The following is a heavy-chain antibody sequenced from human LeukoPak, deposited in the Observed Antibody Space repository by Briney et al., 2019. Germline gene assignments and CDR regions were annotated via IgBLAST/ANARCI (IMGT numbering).Heavy chain of an antibody. J-gene: IGHJ4*02. CDR2: LYSDGNT. CDR1: GFTVITND. Sequence: GGSLRLSCAASGFTVITNDMTWVRQAPGQGLEWVSVLYSDGNTKYADSVQGRFTISRDNSKNTLYLEMNSRSPDDTAVYYCARGVEPLAANTLAYWGQGTLVTVSS. CDR3: ARGVEPLAANTLAY. D-gene: IGHD1-14*01. V-gene: IGHV3-53*01.